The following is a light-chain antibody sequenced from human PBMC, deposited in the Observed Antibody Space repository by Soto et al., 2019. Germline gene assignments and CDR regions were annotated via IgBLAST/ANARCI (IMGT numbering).Light chain of an antibody. V-gene: IGKV1-39*01. Sequence: DIQMTQSPSSLSASVGDRGPITCRASQSISSYLNWYQQKPGKDPKLLIYAASSLQRGGPSRFSGCGSGTDFTLTISCRQPEDFATYYCQQSYSTPPTLGQGTMV. CDR1: QSISSY. CDR3: QQSYSTPPT. J-gene: IGKJ1*01. CDR2: AAS.